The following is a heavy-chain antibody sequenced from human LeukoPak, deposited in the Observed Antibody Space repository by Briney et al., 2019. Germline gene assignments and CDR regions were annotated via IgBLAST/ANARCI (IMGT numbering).Heavy chain of an antibody. J-gene: IGHJ3*02. CDR1: GFTFDDYA. CDR2: ISWNSGSI. CDR3: AKGSLIFSGYDRGAFDI. V-gene: IGHV3-9*01. D-gene: IGHD5-12*01. Sequence: GGSLRLSCAASGFTFDDYAMHWVRQAPGKGLEWVSGISWNSGSIGYADSVKGRFTISRDNAKNSLYLQMNSLRAEDTAFYYCAKGSLIFSGYDRGAFDIWGQGTMVTVSS.